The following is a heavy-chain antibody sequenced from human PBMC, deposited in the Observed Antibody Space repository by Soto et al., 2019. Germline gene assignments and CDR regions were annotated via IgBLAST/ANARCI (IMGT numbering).Heavy chain of an antibody. V-gene: IGHV3-30*18. CDR2: ISYDGSNK. D-gene: IGHD3-3*01. CDR3: AKGTIFGVVILPPFLISDGMDV. Sequence: GGSLRLSCAASGFTFSSYGMHWVRQAPGKGLEWVAVISYDGSNKYYAYSVKGRFTISRDNSKKTLYLQMHSLRAEDTAVYYCAKGTIFGVVILPPFLISDGMDVWGQGTTVTVSS. CDR1: GFTFSSYG. J-gene: IGHJ6*02.